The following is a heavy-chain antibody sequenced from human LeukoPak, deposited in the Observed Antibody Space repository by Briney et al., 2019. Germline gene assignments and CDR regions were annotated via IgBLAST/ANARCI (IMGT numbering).Heavy chain of an antibody. CDR3: ARVSSGWTPDY. CDR1: GGSISSSSYY. CDR2: INHSGST. D-gene: IGHD6-19*01. V-gene: IGHV4-39*07. J-gene: IGHJ4*02. Sequence: SETLSLTCTVSGGSISSSSYYWGWIRQPPGKGLEWIGEINHSGSTNYNPSLKSRVTISVDTSKNQFSLKLSSVTAADTAVYYCARVSSGWTPDYWGQGTLVTVSS.